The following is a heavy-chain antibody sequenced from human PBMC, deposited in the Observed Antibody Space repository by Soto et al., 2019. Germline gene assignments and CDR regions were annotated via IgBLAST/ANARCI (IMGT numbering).Heavy chain of an antibody. Sequence: QVQLQESGPGLVKPSQTLSLTCTVSGGSISSGGYYWSWIRQHPGKGLEWIGYIYYSGSTYYNPSLKSRVTISVDTSKNQFSLKLSSVTAADTAVYYCARADIVVVPGGGYYYGMDVWGQGTTVTVSS. J-gene: IGHJ6*02. CDR1: GGSISSGGYY. V-gene: IGHV4-31*03. CDR3: ARADIVVVPGGGYYYGMDV. D-gene: IGHD2-2*01. CDR2: IYYSGST.